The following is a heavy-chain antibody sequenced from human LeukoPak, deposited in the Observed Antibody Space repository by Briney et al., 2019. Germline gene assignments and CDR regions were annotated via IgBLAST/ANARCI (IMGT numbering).Heavy chain of an antibody. Sequence: KSGGSLRLSCAASGFTFSSFGMNWVRQAPGKGLEWIGYIYYSGSTNYNSSFKSRVTISIDTSKNQFSLRLSSVTAADTAVYYCARVTGYMIEDQFDYWGQGTLVTVSS. CDR1: GFTFSSFG. D-gene: IGHD3-22*01. V-gene: IGHV4-59*01. J-gene: IGHJ4*02. CDR3: ARVTGYMIEDQFDY. CDR2: IYYSGST.